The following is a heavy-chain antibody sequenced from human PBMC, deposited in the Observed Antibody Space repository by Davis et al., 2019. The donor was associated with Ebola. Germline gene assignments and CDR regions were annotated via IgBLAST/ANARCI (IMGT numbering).Heavy chain of an antibody. CDR2: IKQDGSEK. CDR3: AKDMASTVTMVDGMDV. J-gene: IGHJ6*02. Sequence: GESLKISCAASGFTFSSYWMSWVRQAPGKGLEWVANIKQDGSEKYYVDSVKGRFTISRDNAKNSLYLQMNSLRAEDTALYYCAKDMASTVTMVDGMDVWGQGTTVTVSS. D-gene: IGHD4-17*01. CDR1: GFTFSSYW. V-gene: IGHV3-7*03.